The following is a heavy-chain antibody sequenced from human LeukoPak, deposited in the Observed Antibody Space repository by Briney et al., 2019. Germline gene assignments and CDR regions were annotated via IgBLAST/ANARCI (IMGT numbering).Heavy chain of an antibody. D-gene: IGHD3-10*01. J-gene: IGHJ4*02. CDR2: IAPSSGIT. V-gene: IGHV1-46*01. Sequence: ASVKVSCKASGYTFTSNYMHWVRQAPGQGLEWMGVIAPSSGITSYAQKFQGRVTMTRDTSTSTLYVELSSLTSEDTAVYYCARASGSSAVPFDYWGQGTLVTVSS. CDR1: GYTFTSNY. CDR3: ARASGSSAVPFDY.